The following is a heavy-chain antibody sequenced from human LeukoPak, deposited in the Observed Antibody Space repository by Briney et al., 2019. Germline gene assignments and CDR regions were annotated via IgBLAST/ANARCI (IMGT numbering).Heavy chain of an antibody. J-gene: IGHJ6*03. D-gene: IGHD2-15*01. Sequence: SETLSLTCTVSGVSISSSSYYWGWIRQPPGKGLEWIASISYSGSTYYNPSLKSRVTISVDTSKNQCSLKLSSVTAADTAVYYCARVRGYCSGGSCPYYYYYMDVWGKGTTVTISS. CDR2: ISYSGST. CDR1: GVSISSSSYY. CDR3: ARVRGYCSGGSCPYYYYYMDV. V-gene: IGHV4-39*07.